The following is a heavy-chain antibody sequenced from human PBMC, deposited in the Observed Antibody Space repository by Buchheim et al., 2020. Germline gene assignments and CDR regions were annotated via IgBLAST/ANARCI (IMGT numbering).Heavy chain of an antibody. Sequence: EVELAESGGGLVQPGGSRRLSCAASGFSFSSYEMIWVRQAPGKGLEWVSYINTIGATIYYADSVRGRFSISRDNAKNSLYLQMTSLRVEDTAVYFCARALSPRHCNRTDCYKTFDYWGQGTL. CDR1: GFSFSSYE. CDR3: ARALSPRHCNRTDCYKTFDY. CDR2: INTIGATI. D-gene: IGHD2-2*02. J-gene: IGHJ4*02. V-gene: IGHV3-48*03.